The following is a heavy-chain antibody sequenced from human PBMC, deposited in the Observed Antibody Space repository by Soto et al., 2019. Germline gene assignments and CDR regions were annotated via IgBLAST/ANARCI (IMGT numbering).Heavy chain of an antibody. CDR3: AKVARYSQTYSLL. CDR2: ISPSDGTT. J-gene: IGHJ4*02. V-gene: IGHV3-23*01. CDR1: GFPCITYA. D-gene: IGHD3-3*02. Sequence: PGGSLRLSCTASGFPCITYAMSWVRQAPGKGLEWVSAISPSDGTTYYADSVKGRFTISRDNSKNTLYLQMNSLRAEDTAVYYCAKVARYSQTYSLLWGQGTLVTVSS.